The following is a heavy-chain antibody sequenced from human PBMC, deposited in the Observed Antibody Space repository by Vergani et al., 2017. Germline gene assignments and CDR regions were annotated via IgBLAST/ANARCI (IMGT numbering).Heavy chain of an antibody. CDR1: ADSISGFY. CDR2: INYSGGA. Sequence: QVRLQESGPGLVKASGTLSLTCTVSADSISGFYWTWIRQAPGKGLEWIGYINYSGGAYYNPSLKSRVTISIDTSKKEFALKLRSVTAADTAVYYCAREYSGANPGRIDFWCQGTLVAVSS. CDR3: AREYSGANPGRIDF. V-gene: IGHV4-59*01. D-gene: IGHD1-26*01. J-gene: IGHJ4*02.